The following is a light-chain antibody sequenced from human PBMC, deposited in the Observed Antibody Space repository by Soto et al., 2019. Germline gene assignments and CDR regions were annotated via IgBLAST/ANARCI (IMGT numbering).Light chain of an antibody. Sequence: QSVLTQPASVSGSPGQSITISCTGTSSDIGESKYISWYQQHPGKAPKLVIYDVSNRPSGVSNRFSGSKSANTASLTISGLQAEDEADYYCSSYRRSSPSYVFGAGTKVTVL. CDR3: SSYRRSSPSYV. V-gene: IGLV2-14*03. CDR1: SSDIGESKY. J-gene: IGLJ1*01. CDR2: DVS.